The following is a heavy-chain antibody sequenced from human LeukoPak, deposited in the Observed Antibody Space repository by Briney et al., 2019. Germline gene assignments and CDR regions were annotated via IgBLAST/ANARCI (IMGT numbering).Heavy chain of an antibody. CDR3: VVSYLYAFDI. Sequence: GGSLRLSCSASGFTFSTYAMHWVRQAPGKGLEYVSAISSDGGSTYYADSVKGRFTISRDNSKSTLYLQMSSLRAEDTAVYYCVVSYLYAFDIWGQGTMVTVSS. D-gene: IGHD5-18*01. V-gene: IGHV3-64D*09. J-gene: IGHJ3*02. CDR2: ISSDGGST. CDR1: GFTFSTYA.